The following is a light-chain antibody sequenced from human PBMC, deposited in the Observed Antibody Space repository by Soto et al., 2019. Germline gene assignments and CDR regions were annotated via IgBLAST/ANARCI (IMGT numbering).Light chain of an antibody. V-gene: IGKV1-5*03. CDR1: QSISSW. J-gene: IGKJ2*01. CDR2: KAS. Sequence: DIPMTQSPSTLSASVGDRVAITCRASQSISSWLAWYQQKPGKAPKFLIYKASSLESGVPSRFSGSGSGTEFTLTISSLQPDDCATYYGQQYNSYSPYIFGQGTKLEIK. CDR3: QQYNSYSPYI.